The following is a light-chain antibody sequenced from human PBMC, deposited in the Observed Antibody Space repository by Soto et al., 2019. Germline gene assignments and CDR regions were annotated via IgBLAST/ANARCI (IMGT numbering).Light chain of an antibody. V-gene: IGKV1-5*01. CDR1: QSIAIW. J-gene: IGKJ1*01. CDR3: QKYGSYPWA. CDR2: DAS. Sequence: DIRLTQSPSTLSAAVGDRVTITCRASQSIAIWWAWYHQKPGKAPKALIYDASRLESGVTSRFSGSASGTEFTITISSLQPDDVATYYCQKYGSYPWAFGQGTRVE.